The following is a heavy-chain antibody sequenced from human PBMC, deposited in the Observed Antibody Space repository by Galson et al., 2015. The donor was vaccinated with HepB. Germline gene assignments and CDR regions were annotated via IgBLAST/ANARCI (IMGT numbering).Heavy chain of an antibody. V-gene: IGHV3-7*01. CDR1: GFSFSNAW. J-gene: IGHJ3*02. CDR3: ARGLGVI. D-gene: IGHD7-27*01. CDR2: INEDGSEK. Sequence: SLRLSCAASGFSFSNAWMSWVRQAPGKGPEWVAIINEDGSEKYYVDSVKGRVTISRDNAKNSPYLQMNSLRVEDTAVYYCARGLGVIWGQGTMVTVSS.